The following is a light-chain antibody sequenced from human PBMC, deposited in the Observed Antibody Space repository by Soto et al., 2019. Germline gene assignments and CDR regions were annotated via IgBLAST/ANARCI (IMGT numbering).Light chain of an antibody. J-gene: IGKJ1*01. CDR2: AAS. CDR1: QSISSY. V-gene: IGKV1-39*01. CDR3: QQGYSTPWT. Sequence: DIQMTQSRSSLSASVGDRVTITCRASQSISSYLHWYQQKPGKAPKLLIYAASNLQSGVPSRFSASGSGTDFTLTLNSLQPEDFATYYCQQGYSTPWTFXQGTRWIS.